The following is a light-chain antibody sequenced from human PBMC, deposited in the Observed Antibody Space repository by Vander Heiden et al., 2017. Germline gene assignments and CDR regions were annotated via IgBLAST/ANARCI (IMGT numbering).Light chain of an antibody. J-gene: IGKJ2*01. CDR3: QQYGTSPYT. CDR2: AAS. CDR1: QSVSSSH. Sequence: ENVLTQSPGTLSLSPGERATLSCRASQSVSSSHLAWYQQNPGQAPRLLIHAASSRATGISDRFSGGGSGTDYTLTISRLEPEDFAVYYCQQYGTSPYTFGQGTKLEIK. V-gene: IGKV3-20*01.